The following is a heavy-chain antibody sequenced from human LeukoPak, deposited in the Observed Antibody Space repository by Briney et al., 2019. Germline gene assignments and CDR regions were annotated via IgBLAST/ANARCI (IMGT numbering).Heavy chain of an antibody. CDR3: ARYDSRGSASTRFDY. CDR2: IYGTGST. Sequence: SETLSLTCAVSGYSLGKNYYWGWIRQPPGKGLERIGRIYGTGSTSYNPSLMNRVTMSVDTPKNHFSLKLTSVTAADTAVYYCARYDSRGSASTRFDYWGQGILVTISS. J-gene: IGHJ4*02. CDR1: GYSLGKNYY. D-gene: IGHD3-16*01. V-gene: IGHV4-38-2*01.